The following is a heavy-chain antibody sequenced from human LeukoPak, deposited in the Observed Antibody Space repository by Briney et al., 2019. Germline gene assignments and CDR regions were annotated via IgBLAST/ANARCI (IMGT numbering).Heavy chain of an antibody. J-gene: IGHJ4*02. D-gene: IGHD5-12*01. Sequence: GGSLRLSCAASGFTFSSYAMSWVRQAPGEGLEWVSAISGSGGSTYYADSVKGRFTISRDNSKNTLYLQMNSLRAEDTAVYYCAKAGWRGGYDLSVHWGQGTLVTVSS. V-gene: IGHV3-23*01. CDR1: GFTFSSYA. CDR3: AKAGWRGGYDLSVH. CDR2: ISGSGGST.